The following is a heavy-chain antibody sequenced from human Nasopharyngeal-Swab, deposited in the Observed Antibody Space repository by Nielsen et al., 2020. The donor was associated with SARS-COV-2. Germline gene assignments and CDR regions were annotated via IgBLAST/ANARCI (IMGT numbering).Heavy chain of an antibody. CDR1: GGSISSSSYY. CDR3: ARARYYDSSGYGGYYYYGMDV. D-gene: IGHD3-22*01. J-gene: IGHJ6*02. Sequence: SETLSLTCTVSGGSISSSSYYWGWIRQPPGKGLEWIGEINHSGSTNYNPSLKSRVTISVDTSKNQFSLKLSSVTAADTAVYYCARARYYDSSGYGGYYYYGMDVWGQGTTVTVSS. V-gene: IGHV4-39*07. CDR2: INHSGST.